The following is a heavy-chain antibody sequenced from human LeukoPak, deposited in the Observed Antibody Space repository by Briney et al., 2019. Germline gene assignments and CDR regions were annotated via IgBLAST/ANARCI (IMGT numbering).Heavy chain of an antibody. CDR2: VYYSGNT. CDR3: ARTSGRGSVDPGTSGYVDP. Sequence: SETLSLTCTVSGGSISSSGYYWDWIRQPPGKGLEWIGSVYYSGNTYYKSSLESRVTISVDTSNNRFSLKLNSVTAADTGTYYCARTSGRGSVDPGTSGYVDPWGQGSLVTVSS. V-gene: IGHV4-39*01. J-gene: IGHJ5*02. CDR1: GGSISSSGYY. D-gene: IGHD3-22*01.